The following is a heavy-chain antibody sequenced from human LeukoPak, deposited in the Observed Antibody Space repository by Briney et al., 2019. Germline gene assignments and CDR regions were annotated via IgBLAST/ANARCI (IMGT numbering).Heavy chain of an antibody. CDR1: GGSFSGYY. Sequence: SETLSLTCAVYGGSFSGYYWSWIRQHPGKGLEWIGYIYYSGSTYYNPSLKSRLTISVDTSKNQFSLRLSSVTVADTAVYYCAREIRTGGWFDPWGQGTLVTVSS. D-gene: IGHD1-14*01. CDR3: AREIRTGGWFDP. V-gene: IGHV4-31*11. CDR2: IYYSGST. J-gene: IGHJ5*02.